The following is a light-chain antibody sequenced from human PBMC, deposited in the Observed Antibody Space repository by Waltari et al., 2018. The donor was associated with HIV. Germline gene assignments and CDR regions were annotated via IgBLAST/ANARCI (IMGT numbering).Light chain of an antibody. V-gene: IGKV1D-12*01. CDR2: AAS. CDR3: QQASSFPLT. Sequence: DSQRTQSTSSGPASVGARGTSNCRASQAVSTYLAWYQQKPGKAPNLLIYAASSLQSGVSARFSGSGSGTDFTLTINNLQPEDLAAYYCQQASSFPLTFGGGTRVDIK. CDR1: QAVSTY. J-gene: IGKJ4*01.